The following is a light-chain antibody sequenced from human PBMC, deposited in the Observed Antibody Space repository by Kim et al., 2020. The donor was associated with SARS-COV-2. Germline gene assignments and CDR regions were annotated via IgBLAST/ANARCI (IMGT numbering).Light chain of an antibody. CDR2: AAS. CDR1: QSISSY. J-gene: IGKJ1*01. CDR3: QQSYSSLWT. V-gene: IGKV1-39*01. Sequence: SVGDGVTFTCRASQSISSYLNWSQQKPGKAPQLLFYAASSVQSVAPSRFRGSGSGTDFTLTISSLQPEDFATYYCQQSYSSLWTFGEGTKMYIK.